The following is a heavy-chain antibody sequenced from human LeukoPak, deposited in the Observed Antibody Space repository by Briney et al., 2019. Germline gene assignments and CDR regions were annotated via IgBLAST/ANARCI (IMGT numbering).Heavy chain of an antibody. CDR2: IYYSGST. V-gene: IGHV4-59*01. CDR1: GGSISSYY. CDR3: ARALRPPTGGSYYFDY. J-gene: IGHJ4*02. D-gene: IGHD1-26*01. Sequence: PSETLSLTCTVSGGSISSYYWSWIRQPPGKGPEWIGYIYYSGSTNYNPSLKSRVTISVDTSKNQFSLKLSSVTAADTAVYYCARALRPPTGGSYYFDYWGQGTLVTVSS.